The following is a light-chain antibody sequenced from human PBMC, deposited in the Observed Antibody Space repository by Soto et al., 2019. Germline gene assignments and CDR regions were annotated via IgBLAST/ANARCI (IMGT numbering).Light chain of an antibody. Sequence: EIVLTQSPGTLSLSPGERATLSCRASQSISRSWLAWYQQKPGQAPRLLIYGASTRATGTPDRFSGSGSGTDFTLTISRLEPEDVAVYYCQQFSSSLPYTFGLGTKLEIK. CDR3: QQFSSSLPYT. V-gene: IGKV3-20*01. J-gene: IGKJ2*01. CDR1: QSISRSW. CDR2: GAS.